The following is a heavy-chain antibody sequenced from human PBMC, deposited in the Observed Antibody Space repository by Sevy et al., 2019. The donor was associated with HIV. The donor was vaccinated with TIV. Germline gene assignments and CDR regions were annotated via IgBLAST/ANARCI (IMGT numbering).Heavy chain of an antibody. D-gene: IGHD6-19*01. J-gene: IGHJ1*01. CDR1: GASISSGSYY. CDR3: ARAPTAVAGTSTTEYFQH. V-gene: IGHV4-61*02. Sequence: SETLSLTCTVSGASISSGSYYWIWVRQPAGKRPEWIGRIYRNGSTKYNSSLSSRVTMSVDTSKNQFSLNLSSVTAADTAVYYCARAPTAVAGTSTTEYFQHWGQGTLVTVSS. CDR2: IYRNGST.